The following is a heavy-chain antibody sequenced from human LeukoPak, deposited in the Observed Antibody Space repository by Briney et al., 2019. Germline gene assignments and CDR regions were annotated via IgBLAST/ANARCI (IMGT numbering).Heavy chain of an antibody. D-gene: IGHD6-13*01. CDR1: GFAFSNYA. CDR3: SLEGSSWYRYFQH. J-gene: IGHJ1*01. CDR2: ISTGGGDT. Sequence: GGSLRLSCTASGFAFSNYAMSWVRQAPGKGLEWVSAISTGGGDTYHADSVKGRFTISRDQSKNTLYLQMNSLRDEDMAMYYSSLEGSSWYRYFQHWGQGTLVTVSS. V-gene: IGHV3-23*01.